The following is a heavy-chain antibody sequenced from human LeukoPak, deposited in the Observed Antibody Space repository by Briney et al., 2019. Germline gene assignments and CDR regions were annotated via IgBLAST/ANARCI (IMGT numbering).Heavy chain of an antibody. J-gene: IGHJ6*03. CDR1: GFTFSSYA. CDR2: ISYDGSNK. D-gene: IGHD3-10*01. Sequence: GGSLRLSCAASGFTFSSYAMHWVRQAPGKGLEWVAVISYDGSNKYYADSVKGRFTISRDNSKNTLYLQMTSLRADDTAVYYCATRFGLDYYYYYMDVWGKGTTVTVSS. CDR3: ATRFGLDYYYYYMDV. V-gene: IGHV3-30*04.